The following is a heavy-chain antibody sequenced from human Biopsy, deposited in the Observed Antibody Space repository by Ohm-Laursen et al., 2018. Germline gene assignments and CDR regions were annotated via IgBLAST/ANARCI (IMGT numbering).Heavy chain of an antibody. CDR1: GFSLSARGMC. Sequence: TQTLTLTFSFSGFSLSARGMCVSWIRQAPGKALEWLARVDWDDYKDYSASLQTKLSISKDTSNDQVVLTVNNVDPADTATYYCARTPILIVSAGLVYRHRRHLQGMDVWGQGIAVTGS. CDR2: VDWDDYK. CDR3: ARTPILIVSAGLVYRHRRHLQGMDV. V-gene: IGHV2-70*11. J-gene: IGHJ6*02. D-gene: IGHD6-13*01.